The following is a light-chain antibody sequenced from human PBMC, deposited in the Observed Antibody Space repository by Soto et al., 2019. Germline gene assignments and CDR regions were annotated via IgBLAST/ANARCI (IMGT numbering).Light chain of an antibody. Sequence: QSALTQPPSASGSPGQSVIISCTGTSSDVGFYNYVSWYQQHPGKAPKLMIYEVSKRPSGVPXRFSGSKSGNTASLTVSGXQAEDEAXXYCSSYVGSSNFVFGTGTKVTVL. J-gene: IGLJ1*01. CDR2: EVS. CDR3: SSYVGSSNFV. CDR1: SSDVGFYNY. V-gene: IGLV2-8*01.